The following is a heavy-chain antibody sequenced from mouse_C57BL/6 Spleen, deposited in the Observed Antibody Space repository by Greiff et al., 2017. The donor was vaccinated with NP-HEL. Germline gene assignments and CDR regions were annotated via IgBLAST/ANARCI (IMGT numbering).Heavy chain of an antibody. CDR3: AREGLGRGYFDY. CDR1: GYTFTSYW. D-gene: IGHD4-1*01. CDR2: INPSNGGT. Sequence: VKLQQPGTELVKPGASVKLSCKASGYTFTSYWMHWVKQRPRQGLEWIGNINPSNGGTNYNEKFKSKATLTVDKSSSTAYMQLSSLTSEDSAVYYCAREGLGRGYFDYWGQGTTLTVSS. V-gene: IGHV1-53*01. J-gene: IGHJ2*01.